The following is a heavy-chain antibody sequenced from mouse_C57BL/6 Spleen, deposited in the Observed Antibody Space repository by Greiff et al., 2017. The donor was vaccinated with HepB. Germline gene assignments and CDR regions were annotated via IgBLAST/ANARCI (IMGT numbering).Heavy chain of an antibody. V-gene: IGHV7-3*01. CDR1: GFTFTDYY. Sequence: EVQGVESGGGLVQPGGSLSLSCAASGFTFTDYYMSWVRQPPGKALEWLGFIRNKANGYTTEYSASVKGRFTISRDNSQSILYLQMNALRAEDSATYYCARHYGSSYVNWYFDVWGTGTTVTVSS. CDR3: ARHYGSSYVNWYFDV. J-gene: IGHJ1*03. CDR2: IRNKANGYTT. D-gene: IGHD1-1*01.